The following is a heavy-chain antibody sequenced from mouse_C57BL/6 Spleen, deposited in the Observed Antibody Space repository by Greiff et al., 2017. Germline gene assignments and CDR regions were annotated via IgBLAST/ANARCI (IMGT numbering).Heavy chain of an antibody. CDR1: EYEFPSHD. D-gene: IGHD1-1*01. V-gene: IGHV5-2*01. CDR2: INSDGGST. J-gene: IGHJ4*01. CDR3: ARLFTTVVANAMDY. Sequence: EVQLVESGGGLVQPGESLKLSCESNEYEFPSHDMSWVRKTPEKRLELVAAINSDGGSTYYPDTMERRFIISRDNTKKTLYMQMSSLRSEDTALYYCARLFTTVVANAMDYWGQGTSVTVSS.